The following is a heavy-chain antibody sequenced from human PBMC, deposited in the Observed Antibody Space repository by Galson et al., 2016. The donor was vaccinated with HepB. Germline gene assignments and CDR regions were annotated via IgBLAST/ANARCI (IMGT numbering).Heavy chain of an antibody. Sequence: SLRLSCAASGFTFNTYDMHWVRQPTGKGLECVSAIGTAGDTYYPGSVKGRFTISRENAKNSLHLQMNSLRAGDTAVYYCARGGGFPSYYYYGMDVWGQGTTVTVSS. D-gene: IGHD3-16*01. V-gene: IGHV3-13*01. CDR1: GFTFNTYD. J-gene: IGHJ6*02. CDR2: IGTAGDT. CDR3: ARGGGFPSYYYYGMDV.